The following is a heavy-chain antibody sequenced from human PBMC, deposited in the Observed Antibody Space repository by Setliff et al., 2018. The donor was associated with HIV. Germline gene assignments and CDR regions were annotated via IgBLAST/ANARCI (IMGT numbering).Heavy chain of an antibody. CDR1: GLTVNTNY. J-gene: IGHJ3*02. CDR3: AKVFSGSYPTPDAFDI. V-gene: IGHV3-53*01. D-gene: IGHD3-10*01. CDR2: IQRDGIT. Sequence: PGGSLRLSCAVSGLTVNTNYMNWVRQAPGKGLEWVSGIQRDGITSPTNYADSVKGRFTISRDNSKNTLHLQLNSLRAEDTAVYFCAKVFSGSYPTPDAFDIWGQGTLVTVSS.